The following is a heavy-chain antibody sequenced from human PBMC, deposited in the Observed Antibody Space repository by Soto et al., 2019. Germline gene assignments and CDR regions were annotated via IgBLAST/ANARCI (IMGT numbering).Heavy chain of an antibody. Sequence: QVQLVESGGGVVQPGTSLRLSCAASGFTFNTYVMHWVRQAPGKGLEWVALIWYDGSIENYADSVKGRFSISRDNSENMWYVQMNSLRAEDTAVYYCAREDVLTGQSDAFDICGQGTMVTVSS. CDR1: GFTFNTYV. J-gene: IGHJ3*02. CDR3: AREDVLTGQSDAFDI. CDR2: IWYDGSIE. D-gene: IGHD3-9*01. V-gene: IGHV3-33*01.